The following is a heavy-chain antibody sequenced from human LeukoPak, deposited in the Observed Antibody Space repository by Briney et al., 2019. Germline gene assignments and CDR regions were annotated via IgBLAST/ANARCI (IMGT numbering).Heavy chain of an antibody. CDR2: MNPNSGNT. Sequence: ASVKVSCKASGYTFTSYDINWVRQATGQGLEWMGWMNPNSGNTGYAQKFQGRVTMTRNTSISTAYMELSSLRSEDTAVYYCARVPPYYYGSGSYYEFDYWGQGTLVTVSS. V-gene: IGHV1-8*01. D-gene: IGHD3-10*01. CDR1: GYTFTSYD. CDR3: ARVPPYYYGSGSYYEFDY. J-gene: IGHJ4*02.